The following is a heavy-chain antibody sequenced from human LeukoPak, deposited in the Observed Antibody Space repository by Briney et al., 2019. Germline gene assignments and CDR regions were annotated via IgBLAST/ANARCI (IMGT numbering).Heavy chain of an antibody. CDR1: GFTFSSYS. CDR2: ISSGSSYI. Sequence: GGSLRLSCAASGFTFSSYSMNWVRQAPGKGLEWVSSISSGSSYIYYADSVKGRFTISRDNAKNSLYLQMNSLRAEDTAVYYCARESIAAAGNRWFDPWGQGTLVTVSS. D-gene: IGHD6-13*01. J-gene: IGHJ5*02. CDR3: ARESIAAAGNRWFDP. V-gene: IGHV3-21*01.